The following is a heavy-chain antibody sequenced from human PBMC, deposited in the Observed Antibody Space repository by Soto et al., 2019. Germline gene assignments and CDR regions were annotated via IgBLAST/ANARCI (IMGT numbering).Heavy chain of an antibody. CDR1: GYTCTGNW. CDR2: ILPINSDT. J-gene: IGHJ3*01. Sequence: GESLKISCKGSGYTCTGNWIGWVRQMPGKGLEWMGIILPINSDTRYSPSSQGQVTISADNSISTAYLQWSSLKASDTAIYYCARPGGRDFHAYAVWGQGTIVTVSS. D-gene: IGHD2-21*02. V-gene: IGHV5-51*01. CDR3: ARPGGRDFHAYAV.